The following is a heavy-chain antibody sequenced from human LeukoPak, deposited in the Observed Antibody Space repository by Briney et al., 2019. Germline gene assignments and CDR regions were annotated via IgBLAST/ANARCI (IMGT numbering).Heavy chain of an antibody. CDR3: VKSPNLGYCSSTSCYPFDY. V-gene: IGHV3-30*18. CDR1: GFTFSSYG. CDR2: ISYDGSNK. Sequence: GGSLRLSCAASGFTFSSYGMHWVRQAPGKGLEWVAVISYDGSNKYYADSVKGRFTISRDNSKNTLYLQMNSLRAEDTAVYYCVKSPNLGYCSSTSCYPFDYWGQGTLVTVSS. D-gene: IGHD2-2*01. J-gene: IGHJ4*02.